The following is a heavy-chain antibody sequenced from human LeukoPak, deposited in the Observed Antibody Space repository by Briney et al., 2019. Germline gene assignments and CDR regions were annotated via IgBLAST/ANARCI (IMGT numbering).Heavy chain of an antibody. V-gene: IGHV3-7*03. D-gene: IGHD3-10*01. CDR3: ARLQYYGSGSYRLADDAFDI. CDR1: GFTFSSKW. CDR2: IKHDGSEK. Sequence: GGSLRLSCAASGFTFSSKWMSWVRQAPGKGLEWVANIKHDGSEKYYVDSVKGRFTISRDNSKNTLYLQMNSLRAEDTAVYYCARLQYYGSGSYRLADDAFDIWGQGTMVTVSS. J-gene: IGHJ3*02.